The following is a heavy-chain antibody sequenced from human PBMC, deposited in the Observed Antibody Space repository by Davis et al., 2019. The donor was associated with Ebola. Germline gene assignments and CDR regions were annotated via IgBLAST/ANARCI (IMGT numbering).Heavy chain of an antibody. CDR1: GFTFSTYA. CDR2: ILYDGSNQ. J-gene: IGHJ3*02. Sequence: GGSLRLSCAASGFTFSTYAMHWVRQAPGKGLEWVALILYDGSNQYYEDSVKGRFTVSRDNSKNTLHLQMNNLGPEDTAVYYCAREGAEQAFDIWGQGTMVTVSS. D-gene: IGHD1-26*01. CDR3: AREGAEQAFDI. V-gene: IGHV3-30-3*01.